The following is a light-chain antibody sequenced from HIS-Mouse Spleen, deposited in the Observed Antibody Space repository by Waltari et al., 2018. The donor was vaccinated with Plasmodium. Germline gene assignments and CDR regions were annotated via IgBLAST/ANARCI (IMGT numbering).Light chain of an antibody. CDR3: LQHNSYPRT. Sequence: DIQMTQSPSAMSASVGDRVTITCRASQGISNYLAWFQQKPGKVPNRLIYAASSLQSGVPSRVSGSGSGTEFTLTISSLQPEDFATYDCLQHNSYPRTFGQGTKVEIK. V-gene: IGKV1-17*03. J-gene: IGKJ1*01. CDR2: AAS. CDR1: QGISNY.